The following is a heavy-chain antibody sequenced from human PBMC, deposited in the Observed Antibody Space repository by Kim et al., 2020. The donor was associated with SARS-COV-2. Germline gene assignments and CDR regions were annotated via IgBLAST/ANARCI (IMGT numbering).Heavy chain of an antibody. CDR3: AREGSASYYFDY. V-gene: IGHV3-30*01. Sequence: DAECVKGRVTIARDNAKNTLYLQMNSLGAEDTAVYYCAREGSASYYFDYWGQGTLVTVSS. J-gene: IGHJ4*02. D-gene: IGHD2-15*01.